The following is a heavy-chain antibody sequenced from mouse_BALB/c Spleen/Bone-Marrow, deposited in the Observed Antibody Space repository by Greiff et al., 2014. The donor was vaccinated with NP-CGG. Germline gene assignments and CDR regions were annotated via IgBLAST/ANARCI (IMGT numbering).Heavy chain of an antibody. J-gene: IGHJ4*01. V-gene: IGHV4-1*02. CDR2: INPDSSTI. Sequence: VQLQQSGGGLVQPGGSLKLSCAASGFDFSRYWMSWVRQAPGKGLEWIGEINPDSSTINYTPSLKDKFIISRDNAKNTLYLQMSKVRSEDTALYYCARPSLRGLLRNYAMDYWGQGTSVTVSS. CDR3: ARPSLRGLLRNYAMDY. CDR1: GFDFSRYW. D-gene: IGHD2-3*01.